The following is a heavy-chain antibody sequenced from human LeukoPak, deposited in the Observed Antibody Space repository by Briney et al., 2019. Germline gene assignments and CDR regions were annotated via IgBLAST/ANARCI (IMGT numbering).Heavy chain of an antibody. CDR1: GFTFDDYG. V-gene: IGHV3-20*04. CDR2: INWNGGST. CDR3: AREKWQQLAQDDAFDI. Sequence: GGTLRLSCAASGFTFDDYGMSWVRQAPGKGLEWVSGINWNGGSTGYADSVKGRFTISRDNAKNSLYLQMNSLRAEDTALYYCAREKWQQLAQDDAFDIWGQGTMVTVSS. D-gene: IGHD6-13*01. J-gene: IGHJ3*02.